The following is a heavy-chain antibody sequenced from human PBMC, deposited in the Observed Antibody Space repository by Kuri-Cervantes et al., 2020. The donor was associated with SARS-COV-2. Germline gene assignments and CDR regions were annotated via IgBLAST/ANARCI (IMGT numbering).Heavy chain of an antibody. CDR2: ISSSSYI. V-gene: IGHV3-21*01. D-gene: IGHD5-24*01. CDR1: GFTFSSYS. J-gene: IGHJ4*02. Sequence: GGSLRLSCAASGFTFSSYSMNWVRQAPGKGLEWVSSISSSSYIYYADSVKGRFTISRDNAKNSLYLQMNSLRAEDTAVYYCARSDSYSYFDYWGQGTLVTVSS. CDR3: ARSDSYSYFDY.